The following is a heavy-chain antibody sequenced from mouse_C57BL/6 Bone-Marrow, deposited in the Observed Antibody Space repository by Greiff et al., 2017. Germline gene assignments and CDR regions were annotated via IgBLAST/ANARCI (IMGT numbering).Heavy chain of an antibody. CDR2: ISDGGSYT. CDR1: GFTFSSYA. J-gene: IGHJ3*01. Sequence: DVKLVESGGGLVKPGGSLKLSCAASGFTFSSYAMSWVRQTPEKRLEWVATISDGGSYTYYPDNVKGRFTISRDNAKNNLYLQMSHLKSEDTAMYDCARDLYGSSYQFAYWGQGTLVTVSA. V-gene: IGHV5-4*01. CDR3: ARDLYGSSYQFAY. D-gene: IGHD1-1*01.